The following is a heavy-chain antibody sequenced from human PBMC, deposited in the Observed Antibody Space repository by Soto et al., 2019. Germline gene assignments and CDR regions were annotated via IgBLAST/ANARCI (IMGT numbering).Heavy chain of an antibody. CDR2: MWYDGHVE. D-gene: IGHD2-15*01. CDR3: ARGLPKVAGGDFDI. Sequence: HVHLVESGGGVVQPGRSLTLSCAASGFSFRTSGMHWVRQAPGKGLEWVTGMWYDGHVEGYLDSVKGRFTISRDNSNSLMSPQMSNLRVDDTDGYYCARGLPKVAGGDFDIWGHGTIVTGSS. J-gene: IGHJ3*02. CDR1: GFSFRTSG. V-gene: IGHV3-33*01.